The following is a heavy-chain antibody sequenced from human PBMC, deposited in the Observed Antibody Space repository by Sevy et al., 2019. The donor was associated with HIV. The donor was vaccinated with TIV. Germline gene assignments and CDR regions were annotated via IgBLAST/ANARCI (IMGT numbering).Heavy chain of an antibody. Sequence: GGSLRLSCAASGFTFSSYSMNWVRQAPGKGLEWVSSISSSSSYIYYADSVKGRFTISRDNAKNSLYLQMNSLRVEDTAVYYCARDLNDDFWSGYYFDYWGQGTLVTVSS. V-gene: IGHV3-21*01. D-gene: IGHD3-3*01. J-gene: IGHJ4*02. CDR1: GFTFSSYS. CDR3: ARDLNDDFWSGYYFDY. CDR2: ISSSSSYI.